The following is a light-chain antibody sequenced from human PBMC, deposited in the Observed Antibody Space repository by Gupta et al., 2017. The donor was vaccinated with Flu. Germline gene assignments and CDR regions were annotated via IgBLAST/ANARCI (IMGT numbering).Light chain of an antibody. CDR2: AAS. J-gene: IGKJ1*01. CDR1: QSIITY. CDR3: QQRDNTPWT. V-gene: IGKV1-39*01. Sequence: PSSLSASVGDRVTITCRARQSIITYLNWYQQKAGKSPKLLIYAASRWQSGVPSRFSGSGSGTDFTLTISRLQPEDFAAYYCQQRDNTPWTFGQGTQVEIK.